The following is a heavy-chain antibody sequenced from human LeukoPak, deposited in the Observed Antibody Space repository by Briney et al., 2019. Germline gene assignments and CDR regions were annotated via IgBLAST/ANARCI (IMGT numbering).Heavy chain of an antibody. J-gene: IGHJ4*02. V-gene: IGHV3-7*03. Sequence: GGSLRLSCAASGFTFSSYWMSWVRQAPGKGLEWVANIKQDGSQKYYVDSVKGRFTISRENAKNSLYLQMNSLRAEDTAMYYCTCPSAAGPNWGQGTLVTVSS. CDR1: GFTFSSYW. CDR2: IKQDGSQK. CDR3: TCPSAAGPN. D-gene: IGHD6-13*01.